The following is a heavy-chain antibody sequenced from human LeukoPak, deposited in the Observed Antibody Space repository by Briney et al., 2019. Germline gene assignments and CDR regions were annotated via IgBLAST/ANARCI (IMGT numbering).Heavy chain of an antibody. CDR3: ARGLSLDC. CDR1: GFRLSDYY. J-gene: IGHJ5*01. V-gene: IGHV3-11*06. Sequence: GGSLRLSCVASGFRLSDYYMNWIRQAPGKGLEWISYISTSSIDTEYADSVEGRFIIFRDNADNSLYLQMNSLRVEDTAVYYCARGLSLDCWGQRTLVTVSS. CDR2: ISTSSIDT.